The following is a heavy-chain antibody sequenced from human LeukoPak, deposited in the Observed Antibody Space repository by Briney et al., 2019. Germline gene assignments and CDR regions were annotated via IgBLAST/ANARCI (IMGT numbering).Heavy chain of an antibody. D-gene: IGHD3-10*01. J-gene: IGHJ5*02. CDR2: IYTTVSTNYNPST. V-gene: IGHV4-59*12. CDR1: GGSIRSYY. Sequence: KASETLSLTCTVSGGSIRSYYWSWIRQPAGKGLEWIGRIYTTVSTNYNPSTNYNPSLKSRVSMSVDTSKNQFSLKLSSVTAADTAVYYCARGWYYYGSGSYRWFDPWGQGTLVTVSS. CDR3: ARGWYYYGSGSYRWFDP.